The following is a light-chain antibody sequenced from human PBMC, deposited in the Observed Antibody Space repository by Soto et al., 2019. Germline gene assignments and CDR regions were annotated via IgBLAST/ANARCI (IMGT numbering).Light chain of an antibody. CDR3: SSYAGSNNV. Sequence: QSALTQPASVSGSPGQSITISCTGTSSDVGSYNLVSWYQQHPGKAPKLMIYEANKRPSGVSNRFSGSKSGNTASLTVSGLQAEDEADYYCSSYAGSNNVFGTGTKLTVL. J-gene: IGLJ1*01. CDR2: EAN. CDR1: SSDVGSYNL. V-gene: IGLV2-14*02.